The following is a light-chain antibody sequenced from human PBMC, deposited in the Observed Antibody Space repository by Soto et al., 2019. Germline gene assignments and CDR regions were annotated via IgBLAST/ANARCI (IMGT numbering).Light chain of an antibody. CDR3: QQYATSPYT. Sequence: IVLTQSPGSLSLSPGERATLSCRASQTVHSGYLAWYQQKPGQAPRLLIYDTSSRATGIPGKFSGSGSVTDFTLTISGLEPEDFAVYYCQQYATSPYTFGQGTKLEIK. CDR2: DTS. V-gene: IGKV3-20*01. CDR1: QTVHSGY. J-gene: IGKJ2*01.